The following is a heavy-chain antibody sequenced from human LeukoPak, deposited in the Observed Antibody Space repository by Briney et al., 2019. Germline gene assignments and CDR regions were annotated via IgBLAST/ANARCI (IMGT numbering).Heavy chain of an antibody. CDR2: IKQDGSEK. CDR1: GFTFSSYA. D-gene: IGHD3-9*01. V-gene: IGHV3-7*01. Sequence: GGSLRLSCAASGFTFSSYAMTWVRQAPGKGLEWVANIKQDGSEKDYVDSVKGRFTISRDNAKNSLYLQMNSLRAEDTAVYFCARVLVLTGYYSYFDYWGQGTLVTVSS. CDR3: ARVLVLTGYYSYFDY. J-gene: IGHJ4*02.